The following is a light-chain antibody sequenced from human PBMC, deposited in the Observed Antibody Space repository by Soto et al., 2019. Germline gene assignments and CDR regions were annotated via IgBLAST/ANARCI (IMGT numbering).Light chain of an antibody. CDR2: DVS. CDR1: SSDVGGYNF. CDR3: SSFTGSSALRVV. V-gene: IGLV2-14*03. Sequence: QPVLTQPASVSGSPGQSITISCTGSSSDVGGYNFVSWYQQHPGKAPKLMIYDVSNRPSGVSNRFSGSKSGNTASLTISGLQAEDEADYYCSSFTGSSALRVVFGGGTKLTVL. J-gene: IGLJ2*01.